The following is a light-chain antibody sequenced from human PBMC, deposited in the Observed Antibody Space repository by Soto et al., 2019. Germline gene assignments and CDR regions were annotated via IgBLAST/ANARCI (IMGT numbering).Light chain of an antibody. CDR1: QSVSSN. CDR3: QQYNNGPRT. J-gene: IGKJ1*01. V-gene: IGKV3-15*01. CDR2: GAS. Sequence: EIVMTQSPATLSVSPEERATLSCRASQSVSSNLAWYQQKPGQAPRLLIYGASTRATGIPARFSGSGSGTEFTLTISSLQSEDFAVYYCQQYNNGPRTFGQGTKVEIK.